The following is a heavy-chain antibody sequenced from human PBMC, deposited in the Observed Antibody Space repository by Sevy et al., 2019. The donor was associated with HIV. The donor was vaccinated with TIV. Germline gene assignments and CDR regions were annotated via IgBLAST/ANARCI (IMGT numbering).Heavy chain of an antibody. V-gene: IGHV3-11*01. J-gene: IGHJ5*02. CDR2: ISSSASTI. CDR1: GFTFSDYY. CDR3: ASRMVRGVIAGGWFDP. D-gene: IGHD3-10*01. Sequence: GESLKISCAASGFTFSDYYMSWIRQAPGKGLEWVSYISSSASTIYYADSVKGRFTIPRDNAKNSLYLQMNSLRAEDTAVYYCASRMVRGVIAGGWFDPWGQGTLVTVSS.